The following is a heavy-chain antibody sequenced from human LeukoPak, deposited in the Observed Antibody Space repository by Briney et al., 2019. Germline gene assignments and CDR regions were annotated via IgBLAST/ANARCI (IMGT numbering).Heavy chain of an antibody. V-gene: IGHV1-8*01. CDR1: GDTFTSYD. J-gene: IGHJ4*02. D-gene: IGHD5-12*01. CDR3: ARGLPGYSGYQ. Sequence: GASVKVSSRNCGDTFTSYDINWGGRAPGQGLQWMGWMDPSSGNTGYAQKFQGRVTMTRNTSISRAYMELSSLRSEDTAVYYCARGLPGYSGYQWGQGTLVTVSS. CDR2: MDPSSGNT.